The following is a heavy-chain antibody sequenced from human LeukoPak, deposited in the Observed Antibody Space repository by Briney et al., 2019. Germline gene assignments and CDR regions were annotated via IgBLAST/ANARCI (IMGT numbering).Heavy chain of an antibody. CDR2: MNPNSGNT. J-gene: IGHJ4*02. V-gene: IGHV1-8*01. D-gene: IGHD2-2*01. CDR3: ARAKDIVVVPAATAFDY. CDR1: GYTFASYD. Sequence: ASVKVSCKASGYTFASYDINWVRQAAGQGREWMGWMNPNSGNTGYAQKFQGRVTMTRNTPISTAYMELSSLRSEDTALYYCARAKDIVVVPAATAFDYWGQGTLVTVSS.